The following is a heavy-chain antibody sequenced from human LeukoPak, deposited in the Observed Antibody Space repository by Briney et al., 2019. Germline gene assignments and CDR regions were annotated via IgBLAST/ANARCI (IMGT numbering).Heavy chain of an antibody. Sequence: SETLSLTCAVYGGSFSGYYWSWIRQPPGKGLEWIGEINHSGSTNYNPSLKSRVTISVDTSKNQFSLKLSSVTAADTAVYYCAREGAASSNYWSQGTLVTVSS. D-gene: IGHD1-26*01. CDR1: GGSFSGYY. CDR2: INHSGST. J-gene: IGHJ4*02. CDR3: AREGAASSNY. V-gene: IGHV4-34*01.